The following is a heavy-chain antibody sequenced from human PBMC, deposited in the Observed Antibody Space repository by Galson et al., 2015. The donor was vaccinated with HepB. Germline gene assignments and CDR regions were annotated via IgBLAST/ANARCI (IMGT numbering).Heavy chain of an antibody. V-gene: IGHV3-33*01. D-gene: IGHD2-21*01. CDR1: GFVFSRHG. Sequence: SLRLSCAASGFVFSRHGMHWARQAPGKGLEWVAVVWYDGTKQYYSESVEGRFTISRDNSKNMVYLQMNSLRVEDTAVYYCWMIGAVSDYWGQGIQVMVS. J-gene: IGHJ4*02. CDR3: WMIGAVSDY. CDR2: VWYDGTKQ.